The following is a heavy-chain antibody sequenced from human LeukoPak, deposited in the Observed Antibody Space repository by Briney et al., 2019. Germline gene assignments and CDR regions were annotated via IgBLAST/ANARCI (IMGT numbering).Heavy chain of an antibody. Sequence: KPSETLSLTCTVSGGSISSSGYYWGWIRQPPGKGLEWIASIYYSGSTYYNPSLKSRVTISVDTSKNQLSLKLSSLTAADTAVYYCARHEYSGSYYGLYWIDPWGQGTLVTVSS. CDR3: ARHEYSGSYYGLYWIDP. V-gene: IGHV4-39*01. CDR2: IYYSGST. J-gene: IGHJ5*02. CDR1: GGSISSSGYY. D-gene: IGHD1-26*01.